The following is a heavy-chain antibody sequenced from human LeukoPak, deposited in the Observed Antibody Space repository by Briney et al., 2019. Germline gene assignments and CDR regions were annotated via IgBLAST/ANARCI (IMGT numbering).Heavy chain of an antibody. CDR3: ARDREGGWYYFDY. V-gene: IGHV3-23*01. D-gene: IGHD6-19*01. J-gene: IGHJ4*02. Sequence: GGSLRLSCAASGFTFSSYAMSWVRQAPGKGLEWVSAISGSGGSTYYADSVKGRFTISRDNSKNTLYLQMNSLRAEDTAVYYCARDREGGWYYFDYWGQGTLVTVSS. CDR2: ISGSGGST. CDR1: GFTFSSYA.